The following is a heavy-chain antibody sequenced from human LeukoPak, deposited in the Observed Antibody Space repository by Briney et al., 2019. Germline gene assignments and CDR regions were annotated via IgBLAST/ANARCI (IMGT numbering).Heavy chain of an antibody. V-gene: IGHV4-34*01. J-gene: IGHJ4*02. D-gene: IGHD6-19*01. Sequence: PSETLSLTCAVYGGPFSGYYWSWIRQPPGKGLEWIGEINHSGSTNYNPSLKSRVTISVDTSKNQFSLKLSSVTAADTAVYYCARGDSSDWYDYFDYWGQGTLVTVSS. CDR3: ARGDSSDWYDYFDY. CDR2: INHSGST. CDR1: GGPFSGYY.